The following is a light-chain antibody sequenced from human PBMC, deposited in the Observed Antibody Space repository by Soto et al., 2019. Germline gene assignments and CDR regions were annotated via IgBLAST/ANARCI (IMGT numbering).Light chain of an antibody. J-gene: IGKJ4*01. CDR2: DAS. Sequence: EMVLTQSPATLSLSPGERATLSCRASQSVSSYLAWYQQKPGQAPRLLIYDASNRATGIPARFSGSGSGTDFTLTISSLEPEDFAVYYCQQRSNQLTLGGRTKVDIK. CDR3: QQRSNQLT. CDR1: QSVSSY. V-gene: IGKV3-11*01.